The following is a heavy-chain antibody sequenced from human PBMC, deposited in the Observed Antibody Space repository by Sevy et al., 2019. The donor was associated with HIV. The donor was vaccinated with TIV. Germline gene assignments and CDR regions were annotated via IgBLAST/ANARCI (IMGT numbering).Heavy chain of an antibody. J-gene: IGHJ6*02. CDR3: AGGSGSYYRSYGMDV. CDR1: GGSISSSNW. CDR2: ISHSGST. D-gene: IGHD3-10*01. V-gene: IGHV4-4*02. Sequence: SETLSLTCAVSGGSISSSNWWSWVRQSPGKGLEWIGEISHSGSTNYNPSFKSRGNISVDKSKNQLSLNLNSVTAADTAVYYCAGGSGSYYRSYGMDVWGQGTTVTVSS.